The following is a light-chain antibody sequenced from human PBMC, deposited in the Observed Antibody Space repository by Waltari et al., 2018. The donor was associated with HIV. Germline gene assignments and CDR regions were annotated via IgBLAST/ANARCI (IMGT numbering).Light chain of an antibody. V-gene: IGLV1-40*01. J-gene: IGLJ3*02. Sequence: QSVLTQPPSVSGAPGHRVTISCSGGSSNIGSGYDVHWYQQFPGTAPKVLIYANTNRPSGVPDRFSGSKSGYSASLVITGLQAEDDADYYCQSYDSSLSGWVFGGGTKLTVL. CDR3: QSYDSSLSGWV. CDR1: SSNIGSGYD. CDR2: ANT.